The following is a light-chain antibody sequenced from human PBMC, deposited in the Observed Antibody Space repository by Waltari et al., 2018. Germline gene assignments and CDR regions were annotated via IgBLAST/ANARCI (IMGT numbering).Light chain of an antibody. Sequence: QTVVTQEPSLSVSPGGTVTLTCALTSGSVSTTYYATWYQQTPGQPPRTLVYKGSSRSSGVPVRFAGSILGNKAALTITGAQADDESNYYCSLYMGSGIWVFGGGTKLTVL. CDR3: SLYMGSGIWV. CDR1: SGSVSTTYY. J-gene: IGLJ3*02. CDR2: KGS. V-gene: IGLV8-61*01.